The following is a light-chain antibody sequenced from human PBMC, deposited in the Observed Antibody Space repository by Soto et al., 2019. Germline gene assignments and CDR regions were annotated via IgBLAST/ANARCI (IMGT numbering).Light chain of an antibody. CDR3: HQRQSWPRT. V-gene: IGKV3-11*01. Sequence: EIVLTQSPATLSSFPGDRVTLSCRASQYINTRLAWYQHRPGQAPRLLIYQTSIRAAGIPARFSASGTGTDFTLTIGDVQPEDFAVYYCHQRQSWPRTFGQGTKVE. CDR1: QYINTR. CDR2: QTS. J-gene: IGKJ1*01.